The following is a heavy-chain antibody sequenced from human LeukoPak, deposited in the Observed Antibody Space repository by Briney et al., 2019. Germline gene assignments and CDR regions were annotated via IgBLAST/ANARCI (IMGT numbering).Heavy chain of an antibody. CDR3: ARRPNSWNWFDP. D-gene: IGHD2-15*01. J-gene: IGHJ5*02. V-gene: IGHV4-31*03. CDR2: IYYSGST. CDR1: GGSISSGGYY. Sequence: SETLSLTCIVSGGSISSGGYYWSWIRQHPGKGLEWIGYIYYSGSTYYNPSLKSRVTISVDTSKNQFSLKLSSVTAADTAVYYCARRPNSWNWFDPWGQGTLVTVSS.